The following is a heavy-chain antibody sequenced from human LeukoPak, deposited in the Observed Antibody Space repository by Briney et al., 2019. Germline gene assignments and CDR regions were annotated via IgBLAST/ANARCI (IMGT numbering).Heavy chain of an antibody. CDR1: GGSFSSYY. D-gene: IGHD3-3*01. V-gene: IGHV4-59*08. Sequence: PSETLSLTCAVYGGSFSSYYWSWIRQPPGKGLEWIGYIYYSGSTNYNPSLKSRVTISVDTSKNQFSLKLSSVTAADTAVYYCARLPLFYDFWSGYYTGYFDYWGQGTLVTVSS. J-gene: IGHJ4*02. CDR2: IYYSGST. CDR3: ARLPLFYDFWSGYYTGYFDY.